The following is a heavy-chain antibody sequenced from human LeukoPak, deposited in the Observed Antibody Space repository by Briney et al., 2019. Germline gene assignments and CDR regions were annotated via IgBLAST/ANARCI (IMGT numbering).Heavy chain of an antibody. CDR2: ISSNGGST. Sequence: GGSLRLSCAASGFTFSSYAMHWVRQAPGKGLEYVSAISSNGGSTYYANSVKGRFTISRDDSKNTLYLQMGSLRAEDMAVYYCARAGEMAVMWAFDYWGQGTLVTVSS. CDR3: ARAGEMAVMWAFDY. CDR1: GFTFSSYA. D-gene: IGHD5-24*01. J-gene: IGHJ4*02. V-gene: IGHV3-64*01.